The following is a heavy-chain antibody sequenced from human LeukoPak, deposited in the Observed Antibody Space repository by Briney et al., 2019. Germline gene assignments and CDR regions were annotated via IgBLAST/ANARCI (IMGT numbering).Heavy chain of an antibody. CDR3: ASPSMTAPYYFDY. J-gene: IGHJ4*02. Sequence: SETLSLTCTVSGGSISSSSYYWGWIRQPPGKGLEWIGSIYYSGSTYYNPSLKSRVTISVDTSKNQSSLKLSSVTAADTAVYYCASPSMTAPYYFDYWGQGTLVTVSS. CDR1: GGSISSSSYY. D-gene: IGHD2-21*02. CDR2: IYYSGST. V-gene: IGHV4-39*01.